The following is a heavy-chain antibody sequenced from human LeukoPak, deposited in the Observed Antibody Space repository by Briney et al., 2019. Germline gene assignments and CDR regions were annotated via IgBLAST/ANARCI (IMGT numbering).Heavy chain of an antibody. D-gene: IGHD1-26*01. CDR2: TNRDGTTT. CDR3: ARGPGHGGTYYER. CDR1: GFTFSSHW. Sequence: GGSLRVSCAASGFTFSSHWVHWVRQIPGKGLVWVSRTNRDGTTTYYAESVKGRRTVSRDNAKDTLYLQMNYLRAEDTAVYYCARGPGHGGTYYERWGQGVLVTVSS. J-gene: IGHJ4*02. V-gene: IGHV3-74*01.